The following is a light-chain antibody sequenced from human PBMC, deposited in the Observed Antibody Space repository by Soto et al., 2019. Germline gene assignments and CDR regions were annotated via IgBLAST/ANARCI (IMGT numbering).Light chain of an antibody. CDR2: VAS. Sequence: DIQMTQSPSSLSASVGDRVTITCRASQSINTYLHWYQHKPGKAPKLLIYVASSLQSGVPSRFSGSGSGTEFTLTISSLQPDDFATYYCQQYNSYSPGTFGQGTKVEIK. CDR1: QSINTY. V-gene: IGKV1-5*01. J-gene: IGKJ1*01. CDR3: QQYNSYSPGT.